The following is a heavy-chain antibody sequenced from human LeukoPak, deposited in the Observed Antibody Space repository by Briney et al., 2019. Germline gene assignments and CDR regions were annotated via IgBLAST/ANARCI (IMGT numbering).Heavy chain of an antibody. CDR1: GVSISSYY. Sequence: SETLSLTRTVSGVSISSYYWSWIRQPPGKGLERIGYIYYSGSTNYNPSLKSRVTISVDTSKNQFSLKLSSVTAADTAVYYCARDYVSRFGEFPYGMDVWGQGTTVTVSS. J-gene: IGHJ6*02. CDR3: ARDYVSRFGEFPYGMDV. D-gene: IGHD3-10*01. V-gene: IGHV4-59*01. CDR2: IYYSGST.